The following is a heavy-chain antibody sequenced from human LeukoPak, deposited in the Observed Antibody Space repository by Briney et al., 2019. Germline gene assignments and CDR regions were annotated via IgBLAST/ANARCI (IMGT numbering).Heavy chain of an antibody. Sequence: GGSLRLSCAASGFTFSSYAMHWVRQAPGKGLEWVAVISYDGSNKYYADSVKGRFTISRDNSKSTLYLQMNSLRAEDTAVYYCARDRDSSGYYFDYWGQGTLVTVSS. D-gene: IGHD6-25*01. V-gene: IGHV3-30-3*01. CDR1: GFTFSSYA. CDR3: ARDRDSSGYYFDY. CDR2: ISYDGSNK. J-gene: IGHJ4*02.